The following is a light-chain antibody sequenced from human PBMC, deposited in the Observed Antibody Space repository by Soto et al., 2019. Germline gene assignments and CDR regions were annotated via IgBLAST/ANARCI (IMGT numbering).Light chain of an antibody. Sequence: AIQMTQSPSSLSASVGDRVTISCRASQGIRNDLGWYQQKPGKAPKLLIYGASTLQSGVPSRFSGSGSGTDFTLTISSLGPEDFATYYCLQDNNYPLTFGGGTKVEIK. J-gene: IGKJ4*01. V-gene: IGKV1-6*01. CDR2: GAS. CDR3: LQDNNYPLT. CDR1: QGIRND.